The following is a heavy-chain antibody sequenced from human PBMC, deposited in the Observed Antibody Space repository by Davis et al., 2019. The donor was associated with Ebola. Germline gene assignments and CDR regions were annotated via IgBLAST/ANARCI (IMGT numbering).Heavy chain of an antibody. D-gene: IGHD3-3*02. CDR1: GVSVTTGSNY. CDR2: MYYTGIT. V-gene: IGHV4-61*01. J-gene: IGHJ5*02. CDR3: ARHVTISWFDP. Sequence: MPGGSLRLSCTVSGVSVTTGSNYWSWIRQPPGKGLEWIGSMYYTGITGYNPSLKSRAAISVDTSKNQFSLRLNSVTAADTAVYYCARHVTISWFDPWGQGTLVTVSS.